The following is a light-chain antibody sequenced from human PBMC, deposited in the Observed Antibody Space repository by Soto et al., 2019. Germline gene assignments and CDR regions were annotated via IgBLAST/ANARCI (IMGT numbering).Light chain of an antibody. J-gene: IGKJ1*01. V-gene: IGKV1-39*01. CDR3: HQTYSPPQT. Sequence: DIQMTQSTSSLSASVEDRVTITCRASQNIANYLTWYQHKPGKAPRLLIYGASSLQSGVQSRFSGSGSGTDFTLTISSLQPEDFATYYCHQTYSPPQTFGQGTKVEI. CDR1: QNIANY. CDR2: GAS.